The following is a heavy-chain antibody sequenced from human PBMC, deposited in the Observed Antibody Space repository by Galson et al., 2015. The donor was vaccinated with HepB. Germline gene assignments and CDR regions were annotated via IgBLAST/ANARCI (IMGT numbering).Heavy chain of an antibody. D-gene: IGHD5-18*01. CDR1: GFTFRNYD. CDR2: ISVSSDYI. V-gene: IGHV3-21*01. Sequence: SLRLSCAASGFTFRNYDMNWVRQAPGKGLEWVSSISVSSDYIYYGDSLRGRFTVSRDNAKNSLFLQMNSLRVEDTAVYYCARGGNTATRNDAFDIWGQGTMVTVSS. J-gene: IGHJ3*02. CDR3: ARGGNTATRNDAFDI.